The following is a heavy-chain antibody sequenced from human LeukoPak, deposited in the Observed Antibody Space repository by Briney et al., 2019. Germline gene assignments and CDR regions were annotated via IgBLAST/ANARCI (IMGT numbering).Heavy chain of an antibody. CDR3: AREGGDFRFVDI. J-gene: IGHJ3*02. CDR1: GGSITSYY. D-gene: IGHD3-16*01. V-gene: IGHV4-59*01. CDR2: IDYSGST. Sequence: SETLSLTCTVSGGSITSYYWSWIRQPRGKGLEWIGYIDYSGSTNYNPSLKSRVTISVDTSKNQFSLKLRSVTAADTAVYYCAREGGDFRFVDIWGQGKMVTVSS.